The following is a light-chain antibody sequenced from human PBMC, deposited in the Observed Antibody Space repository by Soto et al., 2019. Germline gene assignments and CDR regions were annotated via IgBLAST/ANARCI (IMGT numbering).Light chain of an antibody. J-gene: IGLJ2*01. CDR3: SSYSSSTTLMV. V-gene: IGLV2-14*01. CDR2: EVS. CDR1: SSDVGGYNY. Sequence: QSVLTQPASVSGSPGQSITISCTGTSSDVGGYNYVSWYQQHPGKTPKLVIFEVSNRPSGISPRFSGSKSGNTASLTISGLQVEDEADYHCSSYSSSTTLMVFGGGTKVTVL.